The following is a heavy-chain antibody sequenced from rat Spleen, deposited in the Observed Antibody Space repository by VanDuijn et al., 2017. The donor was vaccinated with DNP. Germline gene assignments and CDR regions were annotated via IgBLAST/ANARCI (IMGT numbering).Heavy chain of an antibody. D-gene: IGHD1-3*01. Sequence: QVQLKESGPGLVQPSQTLSLTCTVAGFSLISYNVHWVRQPPGKDLEWMGRIQNGGSTDYNSALKSRLSISRDTSKSQVFLKMNSLQTEDTATYYCASTLVNYGTYGYYAMDAWGQGTSVTVSS. J-gene: IGHJ4*01. CDR2: IQNGGST. CDR3: ASTLVNYGTYGYYAMDA. V-gene: IGHV2-30*01. CDR1: GFSLISYN.